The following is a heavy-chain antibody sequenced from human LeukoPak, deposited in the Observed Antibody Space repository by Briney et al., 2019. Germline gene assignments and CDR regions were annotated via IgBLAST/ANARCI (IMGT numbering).Heavy chain of an antibody. D-gene: IGHD6-19*01. V-gene: IGHV4-59*12. J-gene: IGHJ5*02. CDR3: ARGGSGWSNWFDP. CDR1: GGSISSYY. Sequence: SETLSLTCTVSGGSISSYYWSWIRQPPGKGLEWIGYIYYSGSTNYNPSLKSRVTISVDTSKNQFSLKLSSVTAADTTVYYCARGGSGWSNWFDPWGQGTPVTVSS. CDR2: IYYSGST.